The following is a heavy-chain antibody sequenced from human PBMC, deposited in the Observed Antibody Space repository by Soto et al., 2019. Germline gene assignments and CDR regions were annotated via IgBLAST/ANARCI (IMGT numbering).Heavy chain of an antibody. V-gene: IGHV3-23*01. Sequence: DVQLLESGGGLVQPGGSLRLSCAASGFTFRSYAMSWVRQAPGKGLEWVSGISGRGISTHYADSVKCRFTVSRDNSKNMLYLQMNSLRAEDTAVYNCAKEPVGPDWYFDLWGRGTLVTVSS. CDR3: AKEPVGPDWYFDL. CDR1: GFTFRSYA. CDR2: ISGRGIST. J-gene: IGHJ2*01.